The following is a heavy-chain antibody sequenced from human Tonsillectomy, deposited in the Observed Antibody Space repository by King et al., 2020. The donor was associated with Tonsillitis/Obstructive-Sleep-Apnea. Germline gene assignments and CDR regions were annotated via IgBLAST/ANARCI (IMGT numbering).Heavy chain of an antibody. CDR3: ARDSITMVQGENGGAGY. CDR2: IFPIFGTA. CDR1: GGTFSSYA. D-gene: IGHD3-10*01. Sequence: QLVQSGAEVKKPGSSVKVSCKASGGTFSSYAISWVRQAPGQGLEWVGGIFPIFGTANYAQKFQGRVTITADESTSTAYMELSSLRSEDTAVYYCARDSITMVQGENGGAGYWGQGTLVTVSS. V-gene: IGHV1-69*01. J-gene: IGHJ4*02.